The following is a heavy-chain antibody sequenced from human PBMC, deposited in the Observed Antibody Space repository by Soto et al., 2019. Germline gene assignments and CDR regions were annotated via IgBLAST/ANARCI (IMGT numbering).Heavy chain of an antibody. CDR2: ISSSSSTI. J-gene: IGHJ4*02. CDR1: GFTFSSFT. D-gene: IGHD1-26*01. Sequence: GGSLRLSCAASGFTFSSFTMNWVRQAPGKGLEWVSYISSSSSTIYYADSVKGRFTVSRDNAKNSLYLQMNSLRAEDTAVYYCARDRPYSGSHYDFEYWGQGTQVTVSS. V-gene: IGHV3-48*01. CDR3: ARDRPYSGSHYDFEY.